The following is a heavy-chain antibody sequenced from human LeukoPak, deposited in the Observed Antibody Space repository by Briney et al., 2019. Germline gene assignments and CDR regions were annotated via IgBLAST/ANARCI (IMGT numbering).Heavy chain of an antibody. Sequence: PSETLSLTCAVYGGSFSGYYWSWIRQPPGKGLEWIGEINHSGSTNYNPSLKSRVTISVDTSKNQFSLKLSSVTAADTAVYYCARISGYGPLDYWGQGTLVTVSS. CDR1: GGSFSGYY. CDR3: ARISGYGPLDY. CDR2: INHSGST. V-gene: IGHV4-34*01. J-gene: IGHJ4*02. D-gene: IGHD5-12*01.